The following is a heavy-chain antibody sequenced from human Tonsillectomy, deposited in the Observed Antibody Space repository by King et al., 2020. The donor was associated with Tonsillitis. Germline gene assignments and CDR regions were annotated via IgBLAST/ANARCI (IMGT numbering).Heavy chain of an antibody. CDR2: ISYDGSNK. Sequence: VQLVESRGGVVQPGRSLRLSCAASGFTFSSYAMHWVRQAPGKGLEWVALISYDGSNKYYADSVKGRFTISRDNSKNTLFLQMNSLRAEDTAVYYCVRGGETGYYKRGDYYYYYGMDVWGQGTTVTVSS. CDR3: VRGGETGYYKRGDYYYYYGMDV. J-gene: IGHJ6*02. D-gene: IGHD3-9*01. CDR1: GFTFSSYA. V-gene: IGHV3-30-3*01.